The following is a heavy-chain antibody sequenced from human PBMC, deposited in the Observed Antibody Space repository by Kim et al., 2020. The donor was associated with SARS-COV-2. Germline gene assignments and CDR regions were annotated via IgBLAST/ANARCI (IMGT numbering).Heavy chain of an antibody. V-gene: IGHV3-23*01. CDR2: IRGNGGSP. CDR3: AKDQGGCTTTSCSAFYMYV. CDR1: GVSFDNYA. Sequence: GGSLRLSCVGAGVSFDNYAVTWVRQAPGKGREWVSTIRGNGGSPYYADSVRGRFTISRDDSKNAVYLQMNRLRVDDTAVYYCAKDQGGCTTTSCSAFYMYVWGKGTTFTVSS. J-gene: IGHJ6*03. D-gene: IGHD2-2*01.